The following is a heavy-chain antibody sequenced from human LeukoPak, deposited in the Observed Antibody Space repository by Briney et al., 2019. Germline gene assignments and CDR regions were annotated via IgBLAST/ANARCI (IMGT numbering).Heavy chain of an antibody. D-gene: IGHD6-25*01. CDR1: EFTFSNYG. J-gene: IGHJ5*02. V-gene: IGHV3-30*03. CDR2: ISNDGSSR. Sequence: GGSLRLSCEASEFTFSNYGMHWVRQAPGKGLEWLAVISNDGSSRQYRDSVKGRFTVSRDNSKNTLYLQMNSLRAEDTAVYYCARQARSAARANTWFAPWGQGPLVP. CDR3: ARQARSAARANTWFAP.